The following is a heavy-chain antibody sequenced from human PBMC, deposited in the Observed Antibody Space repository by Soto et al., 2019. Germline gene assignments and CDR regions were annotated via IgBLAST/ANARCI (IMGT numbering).Heavy chain of an antibody. J-gene: IGHJ4*02. D-gene: IGHD3-3*01. Sequence: QPGGSLRLSCAASGFTFSSYAMSWVRQAPGKGLEWVSAISGSGGSTYYADSVKGRFTISRDNSKNTLYLQMNSLRAEDTAVYYCAKMKGKLRFWEWLVPGNPPFDVWGKGTLVPVSS. CDR3: AKMKGKLRFWEWLVPGNPPFDV. V-gene: IGHV3-23*01. CDR2: ISGSGGST. CDR1: GFTFSSYA.